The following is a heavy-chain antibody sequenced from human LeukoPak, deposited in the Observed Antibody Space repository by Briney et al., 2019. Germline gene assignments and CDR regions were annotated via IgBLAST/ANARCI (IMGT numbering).Heavy chain of an antibody. D-gene: IGHD1-26*01. CDR2: IKSKTDGGTP. CDR1: GFTFSNAW. V-gene: IGHV3-15*01. Sequence: PGGSLRLSCAASGFTFSNAWMSWVRQAPGKGLEWVGRIKSKTDGGTPDYAAPVKGRLTISRDDSKNTLYLQMNSLKTEDTAVYYCTTDPYRGSYSDYYYGMDVWGQGTTVTVSS. CDR3: TTDPYRGSYSDYYYGMDV. J-gene: IGHJ6*02.